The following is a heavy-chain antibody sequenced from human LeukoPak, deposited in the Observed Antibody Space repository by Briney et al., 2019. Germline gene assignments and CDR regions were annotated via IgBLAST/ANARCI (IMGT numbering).Heavy chain of an antibody. CDR3: ARMPIGGWKQNAFDI. CDR1: GGSISSGSYY. J-gene: IGHJ3*02. D-gene: IGHD6-19*01. CDR2: IYTSGST. V-gene: IGHV4-61*02. Sequence: PSETLSLTCTVSGGSISSGSYYWSWIRQPAGKGPEWIGRIYTSGSTNYNPSLKSRVTISVDTSKNQFSLKLSSVTAADTAVYYCARMPIGGWKQNAFDIWGQGTMVTVSS.